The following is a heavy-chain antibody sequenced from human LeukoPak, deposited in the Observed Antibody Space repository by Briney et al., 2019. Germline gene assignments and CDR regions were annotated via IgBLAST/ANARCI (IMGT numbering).Heavy chain of an antibody. CDR1: GFAFSGSA. J-gene: IGHJ5*02. CDR2: IDKESQFYATAT. D-gene: IGHD1-26*01. CDR3: TRDSGTYNWLDP. V-gene: IGHV3-73*01. Sequence: GGSLRLSCTASGFAFSGSAVHWVWQSSEKRLEWVGHIDKESQFYATATAYAASVEGRFTISRDDSKNTAYLQMNSLKTEDTALYFCTRDSGTYNWLDPWGQGTLVTVSS.